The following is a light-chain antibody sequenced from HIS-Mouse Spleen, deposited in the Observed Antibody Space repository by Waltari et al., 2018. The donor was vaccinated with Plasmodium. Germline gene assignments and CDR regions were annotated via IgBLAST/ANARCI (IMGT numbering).Light chain of an antibody. J-gene: IGLJ3*02. V-gene: IGLV2-23*03. CDR2: EGS. CDR1: SSDVGRYNL. CDR3: CSYAGSSTFV. Sequence: QSALTQPASVSGSPGQSIPISCTGTSSDVGRYNLVSCYQQHPGKAPKLMIYEGSKRPSGVSNRFSGSKSGNTASLTISGLQAEDEADYYCCSYAGSSTFVFGGGTKLTVL.